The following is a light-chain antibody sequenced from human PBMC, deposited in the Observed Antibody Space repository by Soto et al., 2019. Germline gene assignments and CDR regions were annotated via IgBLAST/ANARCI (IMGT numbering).Light chain of an antibody. CDR1: QSISMW. Sequence: DIQMTQSPSTLSASIGDRVTITCRASQSISMWLAWYQHKPGKDPKLLIYKSSTLESGVPSRFSGSGSGTEFTLTISSRQHDEFATYYCQQYNRYWTFGQGTKVEIK. V-gene: IGKV1-5*03. CDR3: QQYNRYWT. CDR2: KSS. J-gene: IGKJ1*01.